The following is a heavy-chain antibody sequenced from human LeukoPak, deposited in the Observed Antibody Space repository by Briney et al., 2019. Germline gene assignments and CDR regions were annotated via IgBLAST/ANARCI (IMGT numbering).Heavy chain of an antibody. J-gene: IGHJ4*02. D-gene: IGHD3-10*01. CDR2: IMPLLGTA. V-gene: IGHV1-69*13. CDR1: GCTFSSYG. Sequence: ASVKVSCKASGCTFSSYGIRWVRQAPGPRLEWMGGIMPLLGTANYAQKFQGRVTITADESTSTACMELSRLRSEDTAVYYCARGSWVGELSLEALDYWGQGTLVTVSS. CDR3: ARGSWVGELSLEALDY.